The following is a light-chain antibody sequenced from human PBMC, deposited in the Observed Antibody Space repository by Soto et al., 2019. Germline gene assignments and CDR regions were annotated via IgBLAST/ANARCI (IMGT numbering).Light chain of an antibody. Sequence: EVVLTQSPATLSLSPGERGTLSCRASQSVGSSLAWYQHKPGQAPRLLIYDASSRAAGTTARFSGSGSGTDFTLTISSLEPEDFAVYFCQQRINWPLFTFGPGTKVHIK. V-gene: IGKV3-11*01. CDR1: QSVGSS. CDR3: QQRINWPLFT. CDR2: DAS. J-gene: IGKJ3*01.